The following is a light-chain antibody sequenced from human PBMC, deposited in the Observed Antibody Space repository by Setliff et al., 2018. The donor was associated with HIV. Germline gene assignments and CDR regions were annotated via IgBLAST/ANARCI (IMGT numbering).Light chain of an antibody. Sequence: QSALTQPASVSGSPGQTISISCTGTHNDVGSYAYVSWYQQHPGKAPKLIIFDVSKGPSGVSNRFSGSKSGNTASLTISGLRAADEADYYCSSYTTTKTYVFGSGTKVTVL. CDR1: HNDVGSYAY. V-gene: IGLV2-14*03. CDR3: SSYTTTKTYV. J-gene: IGLJ1*01. CDR2: DVS.